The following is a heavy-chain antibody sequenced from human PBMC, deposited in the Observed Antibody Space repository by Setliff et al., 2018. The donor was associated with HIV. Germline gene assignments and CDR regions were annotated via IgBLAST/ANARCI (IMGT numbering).Heavy chain of an antibody. Sequence: SVKVSCKASGGTFISYAFTWVRQAPGQGLEWMGGFTPILGIPTYAQKLQGRVTITADTSTSTAYMELSSLRSEDTAVYYCARGWMATLNGPIGYWGQGTLVTVSS. CDR3: ARGWMATLNGPIGY. CDR1: GGTFISYA. V-gene: IGHV1-69*10. J-gene: IGHJ4*02. D-gene: IGHD5-12*01. CDR2: FTPILGIP.